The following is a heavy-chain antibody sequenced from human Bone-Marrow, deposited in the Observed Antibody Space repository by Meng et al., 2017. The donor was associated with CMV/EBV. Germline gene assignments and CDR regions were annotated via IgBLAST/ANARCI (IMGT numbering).Heavy chain of an antibody. CDR3: ARLGRWLQPGDYFDY. V-gene: IGHV1-69*10. CDR1: GGTFSSYA. CDR2: IIPILGIA. D-gene: IGHD5-24*01. Sequence: SVKVSCKASGGTFSSYAISWVRQAPGQGLEWMGGIIPILGIANYAQKFQGRVTITADKSTSTAYMELSSLRSDDTAVYYCARLGRWLQPGDYFDYWGQGTLVTVSS. J-gene: IGHJ4*02.